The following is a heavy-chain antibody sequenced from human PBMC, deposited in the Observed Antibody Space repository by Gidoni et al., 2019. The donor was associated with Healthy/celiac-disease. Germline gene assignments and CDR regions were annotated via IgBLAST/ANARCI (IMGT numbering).Heavy chain of an antibody. CDR2: IYYSGST. J-gene: IGHJ6*03. CDR1: GGSISSSRYY. D-gene: IGHD3-10*01. V-gene: IGHV4-39*01. CDR3: ARQFSSFGEYPPAYYYYMDV. Sequence: QLQLQESGPGLVKPSETLSLTCTVSGGSISSSRYYWGWIRQPPGKGLEWIGSIYYSGSTYYNPSLKSRVTISVDTSKNQFSLKLSSVTAADTAVYYCARQFSSFGEYPPAYYYYMDVWGKGTTVTVSS.